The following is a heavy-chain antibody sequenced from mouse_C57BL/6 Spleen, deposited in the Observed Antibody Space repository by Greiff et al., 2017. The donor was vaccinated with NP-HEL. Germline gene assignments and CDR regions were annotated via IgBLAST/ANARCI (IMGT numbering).Heavy chain of an antibody. D-gene: IGHD2-4*01. V-gene: IGHV5-17*01. CDR2: ISSGSSTI. Sequence: EVKVVESGGGLVKPGGSLKLSCAASGFTSSDYGMHWVRQAPEKGLEWVAYISSGSSTIYYADTVKGRFTISRDNAKNTLFLQMTSLRSEDTAMYYCALSTMIINFDYWGQGTTLTVSS. J-gene: IGHJ2*01. CDR1: GFTSSDYG. CDR3: ALSTMIINFDY.